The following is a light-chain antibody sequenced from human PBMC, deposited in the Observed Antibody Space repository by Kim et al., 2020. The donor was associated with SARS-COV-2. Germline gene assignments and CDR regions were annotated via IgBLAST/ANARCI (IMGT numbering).Light chain of an antibody. J-gene: IGKJ2*01. V-gene: IGKV3-20*01. CDR3: QQYGSSPST. CDR1: QSVSSSY. Sequence: EIVLTQSPGTLSLSPGERATLSCRASQSVSSSYLAWYQQKPGQAPRLLIYGASSRATGITDRFSGSGSGTDFTLTISRLEPEDFAVYYCQQYGSSPSTFGQGTKLEI. CDR2: GAS.